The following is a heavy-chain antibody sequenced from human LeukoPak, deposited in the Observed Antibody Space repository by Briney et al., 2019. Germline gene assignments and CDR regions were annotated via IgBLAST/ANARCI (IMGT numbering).Heavy chain of an antibody. CDR1: GFTFSTYS. D-gene: IGHD2-2*01. CDR3: AKDRGYCSSTSCSYYAT. CDR2: ISSSSSYI. V-gene: IGHV3-21*01. Sequence: GGSLRLSCVASGFTFSTYSMNWVRQAPGKGLEWVSCISSSSSYIYYADSVKGRFTISRDNAKNSLYLQMNSLRAEDTAVYYCAKDRGYCSSTSCSYYATWGQGTLVTVSS. J-gene: IGHJ5*02.